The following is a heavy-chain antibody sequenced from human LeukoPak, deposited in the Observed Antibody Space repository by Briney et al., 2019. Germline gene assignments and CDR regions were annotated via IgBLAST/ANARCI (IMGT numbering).Heavy chain of an antibody. V-gene: IGHV3-66*04. CDR3: ARHPLAGPPRGVYEY. D-gene: IGHD6-13*01. CDR1: GFTVSSNY. Sequence: GGSLRLSCAASGFTVSSNYMSWVRQAPGKGLEWVSVIYSGGSTYYADSVQGRFTISRDNTKNSLYLQMNSLRVEDTAVYYCARHPLAGPPRGVYEYWGQGTLVTVSS. J-gene: IGHJ4*02. CDR2: IYSGGST.